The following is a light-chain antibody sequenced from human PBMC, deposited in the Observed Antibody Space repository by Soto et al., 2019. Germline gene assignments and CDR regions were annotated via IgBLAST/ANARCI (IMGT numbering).Light chain of an antibody. V-gene: IGKV1-39*01. CDR1: QSIRRY. CDR2: ADS. J-gene: IGKJ5*01. CDR3: HVTESSTIT. Sequence: DVQXTQTKNSLPTCVGYRVTINCRASQSIRRYLNWHKQKQGPDXKXXXYADSTLQSGVQSRFSGSGSGKDFTLKISSLQPQDFVTYYCHVTESSTITFCDGTILEI.